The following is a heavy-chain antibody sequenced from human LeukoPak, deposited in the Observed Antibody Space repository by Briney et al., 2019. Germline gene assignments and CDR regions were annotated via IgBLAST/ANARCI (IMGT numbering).Heavy chain of an antibody. Sequence: GGSLRLSCAASGFTFSSYWMSWVRQAPGKGLEWVANKKEDGSEKYYVDSVKGRFTVSRDNAKNSLYMQMNSLRAEDTAVYYCARDLNGDADYWGQGTLVTVSS. CDR1: GFTFSSYW. J-gene: IGHJ4*02. V-gene: IGHV3-7*04. D-gene: IGHD3-10*01. CDR2: KKEDGSEK. CDR3: ARDLNGDADY.